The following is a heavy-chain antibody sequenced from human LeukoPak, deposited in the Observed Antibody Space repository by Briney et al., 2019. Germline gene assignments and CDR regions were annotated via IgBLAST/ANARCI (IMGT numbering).Heavy chain of an antibody. J-gene: IGHJ4*02. D-gene: IGHD3-10*01. Sequence: GGSLRLSCAASGFTFSSYGMSWVRQAPGKGLEWVSAISGSGGSTYYADSVKGRFTISRDNAKNSLYLQMNSLRAEDTAVYYCARDYYYGSGSYRNFDYWGQGTLVTVSS. CDR3: ARDYYYGSGSYRNFDY. CDR2: ISGSGGST. CDR1: GFTFSSYG. V-gene: IGHV3-23*01.